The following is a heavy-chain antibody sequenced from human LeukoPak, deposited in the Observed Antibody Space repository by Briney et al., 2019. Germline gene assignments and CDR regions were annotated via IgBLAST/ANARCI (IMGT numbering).Heavy chain of an antibody. Sequence: GASVKVSCKASGYTFTSYDINWVRQATGQGLEWMGWMNPNSGNTGYAQKFQGRVTITRNTSISTAYMELSSLRSEDTAVYYCARGHYYGSGSYYNALLYYYYYYMDVWGKGTTVTVSS. J-gene: IGHJ6*03. CDR3: ARGHYYGSGSYYNALLYYYYYYMDV. CDR2: MNPNSGNT. D-gene: IGHD3-10*01. V-gene: IGHV1-8*03. CDR1: GYTFTSYD.